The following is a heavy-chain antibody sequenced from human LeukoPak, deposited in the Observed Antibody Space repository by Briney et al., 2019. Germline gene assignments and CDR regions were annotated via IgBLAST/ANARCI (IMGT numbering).Heavy chain of an antibody. Sequence: TGGSLRLSCAASGFTFSSHEMNWVRQAPGKGLDWVANINPDGSGKRYVDSVKGRFTIAGDNADNSLSLQMNSLRAEDTAVYYCASWGAGGNSWGQGTLVTVSS. J-gene: IGHJ4*02. CDR2: INPDGSGK. V-gene: IGHV3-7*01. D-gene: IGHD3-16*01. CDR3: ASWGAGGNS. CDR1: GFTFSSHE.